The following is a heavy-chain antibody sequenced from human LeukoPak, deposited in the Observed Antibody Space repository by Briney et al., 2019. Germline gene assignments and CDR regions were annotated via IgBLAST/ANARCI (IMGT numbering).Heavy chain of an antibody. V-gene: IGHV1-2*02. Sequence: ASVKVSCKASGYTFTGYYMHWVRQAPGQGLEWMGWINPNSGGTNYAQKFQGRVTMTRDTSISTAYMELSRLRSDDTAVYYCARVDRYCSSTSCSHIPGGWFDPWGQGTLVTVSS. CDR3: ARVDRYCSSTSCSHIPGGWFDP. J-gene: IGHJ5*02. D-gene: IGHD2-2*01. CDR1: GYTFTGYY. CDR2: INPNSGGT.